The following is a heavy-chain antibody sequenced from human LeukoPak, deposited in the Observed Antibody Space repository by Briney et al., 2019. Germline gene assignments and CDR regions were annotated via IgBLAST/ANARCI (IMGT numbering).Heavy chain of an antibody. D-gene: IGHD6-19*01. V-gene: IGHV4-59*11. J-gene: IGHJ5*02. CDR3: ARLIGDIAVSGTSWFDP. CDR2: MYYSGST. Sequence: SETLSLTCTVSGGSISSHYWSWIRQAPGKGLEWIGYMYYSGSTNYNPSLKSRVTISVDTSKNQFSLKLSSVTAADTAVYYCARLIGDIAVSGTSWFDPWGQGTLVTVS. CDR1: GGSISSHY.